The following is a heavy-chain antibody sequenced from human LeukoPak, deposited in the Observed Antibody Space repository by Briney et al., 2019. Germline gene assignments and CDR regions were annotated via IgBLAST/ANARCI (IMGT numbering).Heavy chain of an antibody. Sequence: GASVKVSCKASGYTFTSYAMNWVRQAPGQGLEWMGGIIPIFGTANYAQKFQGRVTITADKSTSTAYMELSSLRSEDTAVYYCAREGRATPNETKYYYYYMDVWGKGTTVTVSS. CDR3: AREGRATPNETKYYYYYMDV. J-gene: IGHJ6*03. D-gene: IGHD3-10*01. V-gene: IGHV1-69*06. CDR2: IIPIFGTA. CDR1: GYTFTSYA.